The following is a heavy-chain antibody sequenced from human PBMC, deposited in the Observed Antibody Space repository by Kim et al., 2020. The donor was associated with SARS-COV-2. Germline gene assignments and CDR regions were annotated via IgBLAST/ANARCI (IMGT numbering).Heavy chain of an antibody. J-gene: IGHJ4*02. CDR3: ARDSQWENLDY. CDR2: NT. Sequence: NTNYAQKLQGRGTMTTDTSTSTAYMELRSLRSDDTAVYYCARDSQWENLDYWAQGTLVTVSS. V-gene: IGHV1-18*01. D-gene: IGHD1-26*01.